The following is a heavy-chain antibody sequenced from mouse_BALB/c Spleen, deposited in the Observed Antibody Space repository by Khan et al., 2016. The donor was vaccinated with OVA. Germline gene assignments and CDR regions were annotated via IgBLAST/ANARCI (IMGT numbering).Heavy chain of an antibody. CDR2: IYPGSSYT. CDR1: GYTFTDYY. Sequence: VQLQESGAELARPGVSVKLSCKAAGYTFTDYYINWVKQRTGQGLEWIGEIYPGSSYTYYNEKFKAKATLTADKSSSTAYMQLSNLTSEDSAVYFCAIQGAFGSRYGWFAYWGQGTLVTVSA. D-gene: IGHD1-1*01. V-gene: IGHV1-77*01. J-gene: IGHJ3*01. CDR3: AIQGAFGSRYGWFAY.